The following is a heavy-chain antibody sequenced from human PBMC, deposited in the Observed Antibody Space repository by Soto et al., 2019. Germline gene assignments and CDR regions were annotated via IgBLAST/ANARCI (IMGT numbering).Heavy chain of an antibody. Sequence: SETLSLTCTVSGGSISSYYWTWIRQPPGKGLEWIGYIYYSGSTNYNPSLKSRVTISVDTSKNQFSLKLSSVTAADTAVYYCARSTYYGDYGSKEYYFDYWGQGTLVTVSS. CDR2: IYYSGST. CDR1: GGSISSYY. J-gene: IGHJ4*02. CDR3: ARSTYYGDYGSKEYYFDY. D-gene: IGHD4-17*01. V-gene: IGHV4-59*08.